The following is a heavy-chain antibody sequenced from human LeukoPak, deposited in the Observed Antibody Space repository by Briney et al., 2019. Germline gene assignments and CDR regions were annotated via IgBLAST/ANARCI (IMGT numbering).Heavy chain of an antibody. V-gene: IGHV4-59*01. Sequence: SETLSLTRTVSGGSISTYYWSWIRQSPGKGLERIGYIYYSGSTNYNPSLKSRVTISVDTSKNQFSLKLSSVTAADTAVYYCARESSFPLDYLYHGMDVWGQGTTVTVSS. CDR1: GGSISTYY. CDR2: IYYSGST. J-gene: IGHJ6*02. D-gene: IGHD3-10*01. CDR3: ARESSFPLDYLYHGMDV.